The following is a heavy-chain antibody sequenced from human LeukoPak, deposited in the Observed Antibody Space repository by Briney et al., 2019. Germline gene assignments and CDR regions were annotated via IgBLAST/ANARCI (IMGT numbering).Heavy chain of an antibody. CDR2: IYTSGST. CDR1: GGSISSGSYY. D-gene: IGHD2-15*01. CDR3: ARDRTGRTFDY. Sequence: PSETLSLTSTVSGGSISSGSYYWSWIRQPAGKGLEWIGRIYTSGSTNYNPSLKSRVTISVDTSKNQFSLKLSSVTAADTAVYYCARDRTGRTFDYWGQGTLVTVSS. J-gene: IGHJ4*02. V-gene: IGHV4-61*02.